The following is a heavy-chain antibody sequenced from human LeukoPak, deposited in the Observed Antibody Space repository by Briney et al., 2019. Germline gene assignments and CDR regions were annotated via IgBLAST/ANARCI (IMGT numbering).Heavy chain of an antibody. CDR1: GFTFSSYA. Sequence: GSLRLSCAASGFTFSSYAMHWVRQAPGKGLEWVAVISYDGSNKYYADSVKGRFTISRDNSKNTLYLQMNSLRAEDTAVYYCARDSTYYYDSSGYYIGESFDYWGQGTLVTVSS. J-gene: IGHJ4*02. V-gene: IGHV3-30*04. CDR2: ISYDGSNK. CDR3: ARDSTYYYDSSGYYIGESFDY. D-gene: IGHD3-22*01.